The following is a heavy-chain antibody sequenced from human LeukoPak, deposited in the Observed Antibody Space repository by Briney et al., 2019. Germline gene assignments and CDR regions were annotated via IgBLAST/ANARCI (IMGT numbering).Heavy chain of an antibody. CDR1: GGSISSGSYY. D-gene: IGHD1-26*01. Sequence: PSQTLSLTCTVSGGSISSGSYYWSWIRQPAGKGLEWIGRIYTSGSTNYNPSLKSRVTISADTSKNQFSLKLSSVTAADTAVYYCARVYGRGPFDIWGQGTMVTVSS. CDR2: IYTSGST. CDR3: ARVYGRGPFDI. J-gene: IGHJ3*02. V-gene: IGHV4-61*02.